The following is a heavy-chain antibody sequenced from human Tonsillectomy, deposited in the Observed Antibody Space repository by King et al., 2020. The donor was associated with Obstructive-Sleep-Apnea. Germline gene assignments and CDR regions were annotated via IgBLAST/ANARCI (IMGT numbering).Heavy chain of an antibody. CDR2: IWSDGSYK. J-gene: IGHJ4*02. V-gene: IGHV3-33*01. CDR3: TRTLFQVGDQRLAPDFFDY. CDR1: GFTFSHYG. D-gene: IGHD6-25*01. Sequence: VQLVESGGGVVHPGRSLRLSCAASGFTFSHYGMHWVRQAPGKGLEWVAVIWSDGSYKYYTDSMKGRFTISRDNSKNTLFLQMNSLRAEDTAVYYCTRTLFQVGDQRLAPDFFDYWGRGTLVTVSS.